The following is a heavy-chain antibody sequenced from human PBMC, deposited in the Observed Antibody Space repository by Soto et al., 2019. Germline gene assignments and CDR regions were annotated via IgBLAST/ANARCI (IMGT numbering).Heavy chain of an antibody. CDR1: GFTFSSYS. J-gene: IGHJ6*02. CDR2: ISSSSSTI. V-gene: IGHV3-48*02. CDR3: AREAGIAARLPNYYYYYGMDV. D-gene: IGHD6-6*01. Sequence: GGSLRLSCAASGFTFSSYSMNWVRQAPGKGLEWVSYISSSSSTIYYADFVKGRFTISRDNAKNSLYLQMNSLRDEDTAVYYCAREAGIAARLPNYYYYYGMDVWGQGTTVTVSS.